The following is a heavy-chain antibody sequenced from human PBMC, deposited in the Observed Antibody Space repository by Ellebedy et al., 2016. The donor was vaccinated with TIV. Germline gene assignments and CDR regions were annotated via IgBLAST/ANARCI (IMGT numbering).Heavy chain of an antibody. D-gene: IGHD3/OR15-3a*01. CDR1: GFTFSIFW. V-gene: IGHV3-74*01. J-gene: IGHJ6*02. CDR2: ITSDGGAT. CDR3: ARGTGSGQSRFGMDV. Sequence: GESLKISCAASGFTFSIFWMHWVRQIPRKELVWVSRITSDGGATNFADSVKGRFTISRDNAKNTLYLQMNSLRAEDTAVYFCARGTGSGQSRFGMDVWGQGTTVTVSS.